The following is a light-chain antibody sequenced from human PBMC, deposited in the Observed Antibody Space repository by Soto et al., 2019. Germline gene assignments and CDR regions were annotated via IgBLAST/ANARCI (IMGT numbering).Light chain of an antibody. CDR1: QTIVHGY. V-gene: IGKV3-20*01. CDR2: GAS. J-gene: IGKJ4*01. Sequence: FVLTQSPGTLSLSPGERATLSCRASQTIVHGYLVWYHQQPGQAPRLLSFGASSSATGIRDRFSGSGSGTDFALTISRLEPEDSAVYYCHQYGSSFTTFGGGTKVEIK. CDR3: HQYGSSFTT.